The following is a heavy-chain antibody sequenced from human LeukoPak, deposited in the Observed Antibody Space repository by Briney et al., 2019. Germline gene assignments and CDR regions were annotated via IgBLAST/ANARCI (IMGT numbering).Heavy chain of an antibody. J-gene: IGHJ5*02. CDR3: ARDIVAVRPGGFDP. CDR1: GYTFTTYG. CDR2: ISVYNGNT. D-gene: IGHD6-6*01. V-gene: IGHV1-18*01. Sequence: ASVKVSCKASGYTFTTYGINWVRQAAAQGLEWMGWISVYNGNTNYAQKLQGRVTMTTDTSTSTAYMELRSLRSDDTAVYYCARDIVAVRPGGFDPWGQGNLVTVSS.